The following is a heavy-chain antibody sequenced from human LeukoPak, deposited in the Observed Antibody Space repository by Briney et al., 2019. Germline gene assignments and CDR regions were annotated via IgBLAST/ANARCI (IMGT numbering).Heavy chain of an antibody. CDR3: ASRTGVY. CDR2: INTDGSST. CDR1: RFTLSSYW. V-gene: IGHV3-74*01. D-gene: IGHD1-14*01. J-gene: IGHJ4*02. Sequence: GGSLRLSCAASRFTLSSYWMHWVRQAPGKGLVWVSRINTDGSSTNYADSVKGRFTISRDNAMNTLYLQMNNLRAEDTAVYYCASRTGVYWGQGTLLTVSS.